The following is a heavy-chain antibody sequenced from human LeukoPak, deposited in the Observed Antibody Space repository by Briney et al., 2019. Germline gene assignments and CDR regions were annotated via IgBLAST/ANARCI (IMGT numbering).Heavy chain of an antibody. CDR2: IYYSGST. J-gene: IGHJ4*02. CDR3: ARGYYDILTGYYPFDY. CDR1: GGSISSSSYY. D-gene: IGHD3-9*01. V-gene: IGHV4-39*07. Sequence: KSSETLSLTCTVSGGSISSSSYYWGWIRQPPGKGLEWIGSIYYSGSTYYNPSLKSRVTISVDTSKNQFSLKLSSVTAADTAVYYCARGYYDILTGYYPFDYWGQGTLVTVSS.